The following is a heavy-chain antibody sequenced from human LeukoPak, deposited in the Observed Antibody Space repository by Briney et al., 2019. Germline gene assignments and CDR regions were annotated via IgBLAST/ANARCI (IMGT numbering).Heavy chain of an antibody. V-gene: IGHV4-34*01. D-gene: IGHD6-6*01. CDR3: ARGFVLEQLASSYYFDY. J-gene: IGHJ4*02. CDR2: INHSGST. CDR1: GGSFSGYY. Sequence: PSETLSLTCAVYGGSFSGYYWSWIRQPPGKGPEWIGEINHSGSTNYNPSLKSRVAISVDTSKNQFSLKLSSVTAADTAVYYCARGFVLEQLASSYYFDYWGQGTLVTVSS.